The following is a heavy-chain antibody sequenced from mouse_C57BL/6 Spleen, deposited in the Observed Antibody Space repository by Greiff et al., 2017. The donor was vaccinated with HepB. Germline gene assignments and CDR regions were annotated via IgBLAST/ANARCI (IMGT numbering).Heavy chain of an antibody. Sequence: EVQLQQSGPGLVKPSQSLSLTCSVTGYSITSGYYWNWIRQFPGNKLEWMGYISYDGSNNYNPSLKNRISITRDTSKNQFFLKLNSVTTEDTATYYCAREGAYYGYAWFAYWGQGTLVTVSA. V-gene: IGHV3-6*01. J-gene: IGHJ3*01. CDR1: GYSITSGYY. D-gene: IGHD2-9*01. CDR2: ISYDGSN. CDR3: AREGAYYGYAWFAY.